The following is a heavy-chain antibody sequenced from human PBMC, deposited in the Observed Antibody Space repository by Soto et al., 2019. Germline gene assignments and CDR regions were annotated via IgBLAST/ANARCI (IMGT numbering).Heavy chain of an antibody. D-gene: IGHD6-19*01. CDR3: AKDSVSANTDWTFRFDH. CDR2: IKEDGSQK. V-gene: IGHV3-7*03. J-gene: IGHJ4*02. CDR1: GFAFSAYW. Sequence: GGSLRLSCTASGFAFSAYWMSWVRQAPGKGLEWVANIKEDGSQKYYVDSVKGRFTISRDNTKSSLFLQMDSLRAEDTALYYCAKDSVSANTDWTFRFDHWGQGTLVTVSS.